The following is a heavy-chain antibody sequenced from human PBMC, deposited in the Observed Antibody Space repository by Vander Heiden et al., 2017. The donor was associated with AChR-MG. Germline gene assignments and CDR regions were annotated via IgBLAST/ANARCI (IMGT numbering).Heavy chain of an antibody. V-gene: IGHV3-64*01. Sequence: EVQLAESGGGLVQPGGSLRLSCAASGFSFSTYAMHWVRQAPGKGLESVSAISYNGGATYYGNSVKGRFTISRDNSKNIVFLQLGSLRAEDTAVYYCARGLSSGWSTHFDFWGQGTLVTVSS. CDR1: GFSFSTYA. CDR2: ISYNGGAT. CDR3: ARGLSSGWSTHFDF. J-gene: IGHJ4*02. D-gene: IGHD6-19*01.